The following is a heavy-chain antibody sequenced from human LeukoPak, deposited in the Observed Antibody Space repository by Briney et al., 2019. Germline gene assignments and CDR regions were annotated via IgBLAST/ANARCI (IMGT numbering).Heavy chain of an antibody. CDR3: ARQAGFVVVPAAIS. J-gene: IGHJ4*02. CDR2: IYHSGST. CDR1: GYSISSGYY. V-gene: IGHV4-38-2*01. D-gene: IGHD2-2*01. Sequence: SETLSLTCAVSGYSISSGYYWGRIRQPPGKGLEWIGSIYHSGSTYYNPSLKSRVTISVDTSKNQFSLKLSSVTAADTAVYYCARQAGFVVVPAAISWGQGTLVTVSS.